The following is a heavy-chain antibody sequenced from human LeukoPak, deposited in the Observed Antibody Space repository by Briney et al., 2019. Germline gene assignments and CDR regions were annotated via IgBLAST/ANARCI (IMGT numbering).Heavy chain of an antibody. CDR2: IYHSACT. J-gene: IGHJ6*03. D-gene: IGHD2/OR15-2a*01. CDR1: GGSCSGFN. CDR3: ARDGTTKPNYFYMDV. V-gene: IGHV4-34*01. Sequence: SETLSLTCAVDGGSCSGFNWSRIRHPPGKGLEWLWEIYHSACTNSNPSLKSRVTISVDKSKDQFSLKLSSVTAADTAVYYCARDGTTKPNYFYMDVWGKGTTVTVSS.